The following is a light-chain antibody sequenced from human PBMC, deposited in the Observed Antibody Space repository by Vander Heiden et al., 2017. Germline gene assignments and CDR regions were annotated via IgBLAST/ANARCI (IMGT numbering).Light chain of an antibody. J-gene: IGLJ2*01. V-gene: IGLV1-40*01. CDR2: GNS. CDR1: SSNIGAGYD. CDR3: QSYDSSLSGHVV. Sequence: QSVLTQPPSVSGAPGQRVTIPCTGSSSNIGAGYDVRWYQQLPGTAPKLLIYGNSNRPSGVPDRFSGSKSGTSASLAITGLRAEDEADYYCQSYDSSLSGHVVFGGGTKLTVL.